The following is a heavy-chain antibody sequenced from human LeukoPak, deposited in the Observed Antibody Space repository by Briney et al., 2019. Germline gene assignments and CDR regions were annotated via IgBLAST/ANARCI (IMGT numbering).Heavy chain of an antibody. CDR3: ARRVVVVPAARRRGGQQKYNWFDP. Sequence: TSETLSLTCAVSGGSFSGYYWSWIRQPPGEGLEWIGEINHSGSTNYNPSLKSRVTISVDASKNQFSLKLSSVTAADTAVYYCARRVVVVPAARRRGGQQKYNWFDPWGQGTLVTVSS. CDR1: GGSFSGYY. V-gene: IGHV4-34*01. D-gene: IGHD2-2*01. J-gene: IGHJ5*02. CDR2: INHSGST.